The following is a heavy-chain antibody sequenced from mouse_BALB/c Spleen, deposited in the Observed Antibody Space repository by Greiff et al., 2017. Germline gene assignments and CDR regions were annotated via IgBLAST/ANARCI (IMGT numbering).Heavy chain of an antibody. CDR2: IWGGGST. J-gene: IGHJ4*01. CDR3: ARNEFRLLNYAMDY. Sequence: VHLVESGPGLVAPSQSLSITCTVSGFSLTRYSVHWVRQPPGKGLEWLGMIWGGGSTDYNSALKARLSIIKDNSKSQVFLKMNSLQTDDTAMYYCARNEFRLLNYAMDYWGQGTSVTVSS. CDR1: GFSLTRYS. D-gene: IGHD2-3*01. V-gene: IGHV2-6-4*01.